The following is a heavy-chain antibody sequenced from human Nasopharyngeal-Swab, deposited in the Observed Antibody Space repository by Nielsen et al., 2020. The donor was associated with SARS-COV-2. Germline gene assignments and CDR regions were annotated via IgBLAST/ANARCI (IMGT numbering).Heavy chain of an antibody. Sequence: ASVKVSCKASGYTFTSYAMHWVRQAPGQRLEWMGWINAGNGNTKYSQKFQGRVTITRDTSASTAYMELSSLRSEDTAVYYCARRVSYYYGMDVWGQGTTVTVSS. CDR2: INAGNGNT. J-gene: IGHJ6*02. CDR1: GYTFTSYA. CDR3: ARRVSYYYGMDV. V-gene: IGHV1-3*01. D-gene: IGHD3-3*01.